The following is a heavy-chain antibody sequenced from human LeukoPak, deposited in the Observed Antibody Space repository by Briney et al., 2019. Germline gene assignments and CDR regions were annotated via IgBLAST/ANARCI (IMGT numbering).Heavy chain of an antibody. J-gene: IGHJ4*02. V-gene: IGHV4-59*01. D-gene: IGHD6-19*01. CDR3: ARGSVAGTSDY. CDR1: GGSTSSYY. CDR2: IYYSGST. Sequence: PSETLSLTCTVSGGSTSSYYWNWIRQPPGKGLEWIGYIYYSGSTNYNPSLKSRVTISVDTSKNQFSLKLSSVTAADTAVYYCARGSVAGTSDYWGQGTLVTVSS.